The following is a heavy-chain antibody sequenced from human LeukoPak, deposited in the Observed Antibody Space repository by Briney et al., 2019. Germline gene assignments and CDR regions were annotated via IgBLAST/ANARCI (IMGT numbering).Heavy chain of an antibody. D-gene: IGHD5-18*01. Sequence: GGSLRLSCAASGFTLRGYGMHWVRQAPGKGLEWVAFIRYDGSDKSYADSVKGRFTISRDNSKNTLYLQMNSLRAEDTAVYYCAREEDTAMVNWYFDLWGRGTLVTVSS. CDR3: AREEDTAMVNWYFDL. V-gene: IGHV3-30*02. CDR1: GFTLRGYG. J-gene: IGHJ2*01. CDR2: IRYDGSDK.